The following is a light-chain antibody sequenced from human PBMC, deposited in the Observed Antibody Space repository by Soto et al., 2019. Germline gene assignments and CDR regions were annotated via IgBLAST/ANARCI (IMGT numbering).Light chain of an antibody. J-gene: IGLJ2*01. CDR1: SSDVGGYNY. CDR3: SSYAGSNKVV. Sequence: QSVLTQPPSASGSPGQSVTISCTGTSSDVGGYNYVSWYQQHPGKAPKLMIYEVSKRPSGVPDRFSGSKSGNTASLTVSGLQAEDEADYCCSSYAGSNKVVFGGGTKLTVL. V-gene: IGLV2-8*01. CDR2: EVS.